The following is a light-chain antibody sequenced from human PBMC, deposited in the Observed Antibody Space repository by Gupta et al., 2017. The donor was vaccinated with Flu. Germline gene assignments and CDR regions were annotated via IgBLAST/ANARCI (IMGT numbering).Light chain of an antibody. CDR2: EVS. CDR3: NSCTILSTGV. CDR1: SNDIGAYNY. J-gene: IGLJ3*02. V-gene: IGLV2-14*01. Sequence: QSPLTQPASVSGSPGQSITISCTGTSNDIGAYNYVSWYQHHPGKAPKLLIFEVSNRPSGVSYRFSGSKSANTASLTISGLQPDDEADYYCNSCTILSTGVFGGGTKLTVL.